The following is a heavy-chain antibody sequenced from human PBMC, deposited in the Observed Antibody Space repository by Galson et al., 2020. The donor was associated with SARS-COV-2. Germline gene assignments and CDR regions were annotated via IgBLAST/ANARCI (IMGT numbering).Heavy chain of an antibody. D-gene: IGHD3-22*01. CDR2: IKQDGSEK. Sequence: GGTLRLSCVASGFTFSNYWMSWVRQAPGQGLEWVSHIKQDGSEKYYEDSVKGRFTISRDNGKNSLYLQVNNLRAEDTAVYYCARDPSSYYDSSGYYGNDAFDLWGQGTMVTVSS. V-gene: IGHV3-7*01. CDR3: ARDPSSYYDSSGYYGNDAFDL. CDR1: GFTFSNYW. J-gene: IGHJ3*01.